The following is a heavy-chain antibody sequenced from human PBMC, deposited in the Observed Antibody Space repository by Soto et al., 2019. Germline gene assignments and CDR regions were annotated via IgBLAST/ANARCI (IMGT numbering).Heavy chain of an antibody. Sequence: LRLSCAASGFTFSGSAMNWVRQAPGKGLEWVSYISSRSSTIYYADSVKGRFTISRDNAKNSLYLQMNSLRDEDTAVYYCASEGYCSGGSCPEVYYYGMDVWGQGTTVTVSS. CDR3: ASEGYCSGGSCPEVYYYGMDV. J-gene: IGHJ6*02. V-gene: IGHV3-48*02. D-gene: IGHD2-15*01. CDR2: ISSRSSTI. CDR1: GFTFSGSA.